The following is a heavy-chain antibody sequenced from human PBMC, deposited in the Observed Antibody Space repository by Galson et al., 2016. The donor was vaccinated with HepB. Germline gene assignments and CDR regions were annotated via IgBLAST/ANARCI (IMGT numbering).Heavy chain of an antibody. CDR2: INSDGSST. J-gene: IGHJ6*02. Sequence: SLRLSCAASGFTFSSYWMYWVRQAPGKGLAWVSRINSDGSSTTYGDSLKGRFTISRDNTKNTLYLQMNSLRAEDTAVYYCARSRFSDMDVWGQGTTVTVSS. CDR1: GFTFSSYW. CDR3: ARSRFSDMDV. V-gene: IGHV3-74*01.